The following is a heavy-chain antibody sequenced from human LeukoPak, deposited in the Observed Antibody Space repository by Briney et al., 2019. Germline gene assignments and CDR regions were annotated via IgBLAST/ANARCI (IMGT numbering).Heavy chain of an antibody. CDR2: TNPNSGGT. CDR1: GYTFTGYY. J-gene: IGHJ3*02. Sequence: GASVKVSCKASGYTFTGYYMHWVRQAPGQGLEWMGWTNPNSGGTNYAQKFQGRVTMTRDTSISTAYMELSRLRSDDTAVYYCARDLAFGEMVTNRGAFDIWGQGTMVTVSS. V-gene: IGHV1-2*02. CDR3: ARDLAFGEMVTNRGAFDI. D-gene: IGHD5-24*01.